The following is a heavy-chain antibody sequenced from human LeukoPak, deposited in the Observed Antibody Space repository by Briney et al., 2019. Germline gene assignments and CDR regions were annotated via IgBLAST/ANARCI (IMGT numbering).Heavy chain of an antibody. CDR1: GYTFTSYD. D-gene: IGHD1-7*01. J-gene: IGHJ4*02. CDR3: ARANWNYGSYYFDY. V-gene: IGHV1-8*01. Sequence: ASVKVSCKASGYTFTSYDINWVRQAPGQGLEWMGWMNPNSGNTGYAQKFQGRVTMTRNTSISTAYMELSSLRSEDTAVYYCARANWNYGSYYFDYWGQGTLVTVSS. CDR2: MNPNSGNT.